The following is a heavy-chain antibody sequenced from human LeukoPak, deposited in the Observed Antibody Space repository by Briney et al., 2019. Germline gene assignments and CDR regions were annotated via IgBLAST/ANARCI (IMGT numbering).Heavy chain of an antibody. CDR3: ATVGRSTRGGY. CDR1: GITLRSYE. V-gene: IGHV3-48*03. CDR2: ISSSGSTI. Sequence: GSLKPSRAAPGITLRSYEMNWVRPAPGKGPEWVSYISSSGSTIYYADSVKGRFTISRDNAKNSLHLQMNSLRAEDTAVYYCATVGRSTRGGYWGPGTLVTVSS. D-gene: IGHD1-26*01. J-gene: IGHJ4*02.